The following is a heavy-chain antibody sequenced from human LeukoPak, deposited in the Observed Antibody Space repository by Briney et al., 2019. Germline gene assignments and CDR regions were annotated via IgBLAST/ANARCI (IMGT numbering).Heavy chain of an antibody. Sequence: GGSLRLSCAASGFTFSRHAMGWVRQAPGKGLEWVSAISGSGGSTYYADSVKGRFTISRDNSKNTLYLQMNSLRAEDTAVYYCAKDSSLYGDYAQCLDYWGQGTLVTVSS. CDR3: AKDSSLYGDYAQCLDY. CDR2: ISGSGGST. J-gene: IGHJ4*02. CDR1: GFTFSRHA. V-gene: IGHV3-23*01. D-gene: IGHD4-17*01.